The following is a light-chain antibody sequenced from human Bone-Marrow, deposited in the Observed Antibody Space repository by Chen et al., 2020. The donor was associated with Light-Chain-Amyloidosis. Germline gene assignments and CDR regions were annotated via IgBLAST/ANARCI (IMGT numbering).Light chain of an antibody. CDR2: RAS. Sequence: DVRMTQSPSNLSASLGDRVTITCRASQSIVDYLAWYQQKPGKAPRLLISRASNLESGVPSRFVGSGSGTEFTLTISSLQPDDFATYYCQQYKIFSFTLGQGTELDLK. V-gene: IGKV1-5*03. CDR1: QSIVDY. J-gene: IGKJ2*01. CDR3: QQYKIFSFT.